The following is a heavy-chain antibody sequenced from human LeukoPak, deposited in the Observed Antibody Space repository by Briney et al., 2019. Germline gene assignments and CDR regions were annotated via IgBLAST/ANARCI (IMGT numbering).Heavy chain of an antibody. CDR2: LSYDGNYK. Sequence: PGGSPRLSCAASGFTFSSYGMHWVRQAPGKGLEWVAVLSYDGNYKYYADSVKGRFAISRDNSENTLYLQMNSLRAEDTAVYYCARYAEYAVSTPCYWGQGTLVTVSA. V-gene: IGHV3-30*03. CDR3: ARYAEYAVSTPCY. D-gene: IGHD2-8*01. CDR1: GFTFSSYG. J-gene: IGHJ4*02.